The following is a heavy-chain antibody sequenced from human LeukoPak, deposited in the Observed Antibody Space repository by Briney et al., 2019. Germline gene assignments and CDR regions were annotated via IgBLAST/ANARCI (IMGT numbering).Heavy chain of an antibody. CDR1: GFTFSSYW. CDR2: IKQDGSEK. CDR3: ARGGSGYDFDY. Sequence: SGGSLRLSCAASGFTFSSYWMSWVRQAPGKGLEWVANIKQDGSEKYYVDSVKGRFTISSDNAKNSLYLQMNSLRAEDTAVYYCARGGSGYDFDYWGQGTLVTVSS. V-gene: IGHV3-7*01. J-gene: IGHJ4*02. D-gene: IGHD5-12*01.